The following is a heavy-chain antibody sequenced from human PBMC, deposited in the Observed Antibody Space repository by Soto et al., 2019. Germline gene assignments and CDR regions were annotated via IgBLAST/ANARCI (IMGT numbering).Heavy chain of an antibody. Sequence: GASVKVSCKASGGTFSSYAISWVRQDPGQGLEWMGGIIPIFGTANYAQKFQGRVTITADESTSTAYMELSSLRSEDTAVYYCARGTVIFGVAYYYYYGMDVWGQGTTVTVSS. CDR2: IIPIFGTA. CDR1: GGTFSSYA. J-gene: IGHJ6*02. V-gene: IGHV1-69*13. CDR3: ARGTVIFGVAYYYYYGMDV. D-gene: IGHD3-3*01.